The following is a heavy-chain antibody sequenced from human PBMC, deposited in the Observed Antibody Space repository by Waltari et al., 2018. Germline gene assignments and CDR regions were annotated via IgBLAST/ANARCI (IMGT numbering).Heavy chain of an antibody. CDR2: IYYSGGT. CDR3: ARLLWFGELGYYYYYMDV. V-gene: IGHV4-59*01. CDR1: GGSISSYY. J-gene: IGHJ6*03. Sequence: QVQLQESGPGLVKPSETLSLTCTVSGGSISSYYWSWSRQPPGKGLEWIGYIYYSGGTNYNPSLKSRVTISVDTSKNQFSLKLSSVTAADTAVYYCARLLWFGELGYYYYYMDVWGKGTTVTISS. D-gene: IGHD3-10*01.